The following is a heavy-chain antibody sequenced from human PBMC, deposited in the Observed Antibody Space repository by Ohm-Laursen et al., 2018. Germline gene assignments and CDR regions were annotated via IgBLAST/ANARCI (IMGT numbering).Heavy chain of an antibody. Sequence: TLSLTCTVSGGSISSGGYYWSWIRQHPGKGLEWIGYIYYSGSTYYNPSLKSRVTISVDTSKNQFSLKLSSVTAADTAVYYCARQISIAARTYYYYDMDVWGQGTTVTVSS. CDR3: ARQISIAARTYYYYDMDV. D-gene: IGHD6-6*01. CDR2: IYYSGST. J-gene: IGHJ6*02. V-gene: IGHV4-31*03. CDR1: GGSISSGGYY.